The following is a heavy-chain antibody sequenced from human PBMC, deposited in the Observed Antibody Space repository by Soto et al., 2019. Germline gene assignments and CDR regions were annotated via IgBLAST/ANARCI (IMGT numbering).Heavy chain of an antibody. D-gene: IGHD2-21*02. CDR1: GGTFSSHS. CDR2: IITLFGTS. V-gene: IGHV1-69*01. J-gene: IGHJ4*02. Sequence: VQLMQSGAEVKKPGSSVKVSCKASGGTFSSHSINWVRQAPGQGLEWMGGIITLFGTSNYAQNFQGRVTITADQSTSTAYIELNSLTSDDTALYYCASEVGYGDFSAALLDWGQGTLVTVSS. CDR3: ASEVGYGDFSAALLD.